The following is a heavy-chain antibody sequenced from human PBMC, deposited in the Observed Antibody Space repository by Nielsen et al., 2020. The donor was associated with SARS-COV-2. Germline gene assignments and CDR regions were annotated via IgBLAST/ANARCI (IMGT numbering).Heavy chain of an antibody. D-gene: IGHD3-3*01. V-gene: IGHV3-11*05. Sequence: LKISCAASGFTFSDYYMSWIRQAPGKGLEWVSYISSSSSYTNYADSVKGRFTISRDNAKNSLYLQMNSLRAEDTAVYYCARDAHRWSGYHDYWGQGTLVTVSS. CDR1: GFTFSDYY. J-gene: IGHJ4*02. CDR3: ARDAHRWSGYHDY. CDR2: ISSSSSYT.